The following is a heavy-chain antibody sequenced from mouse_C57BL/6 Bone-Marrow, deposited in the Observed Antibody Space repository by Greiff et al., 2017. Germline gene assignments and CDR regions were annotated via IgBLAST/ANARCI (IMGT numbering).Heavy chain of an antibody. Sequence: EVQVVESGGGLVKPGGSLKLSCAASGFTFSDYGMHWVRQAPEKGLEWVAYISSGSSTIYYADTVKGRFTISGDNAKNTLFLQMTSLRSEDTAMYYCARGGLLLPYWYFDVWGTETTVTVSS. J-gene: IGHJ1*03. V-gene: IGHV5-17*01. CDR1: GFTFSDYG. D-gene: IGHD2-3*01. CDR3: ARGGLLLPYWYFDV. CDR2: ISSGSSTI.